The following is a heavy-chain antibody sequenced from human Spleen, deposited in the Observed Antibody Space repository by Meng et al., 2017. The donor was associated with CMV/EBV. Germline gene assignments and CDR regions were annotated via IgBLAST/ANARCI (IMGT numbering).Heavy chain of an antibody. CDR3: AKGCSDHKCYIES. V-gene: IGHV3-66*02. J-gene: IGHJ4*02. Sequence: CAASGFTVSSNYMSRGRRAPGEGLECVSLIYSAGSTFYADSVKGRFTIFRDDSKNTLYLQMNSLRLEDTAVYYCAKGCSDHKCYIESWGQGALVTVSS. CDR2: IYSAGST. CDR1: GFTVSSNY. D-gene: IGHD2-15*01.